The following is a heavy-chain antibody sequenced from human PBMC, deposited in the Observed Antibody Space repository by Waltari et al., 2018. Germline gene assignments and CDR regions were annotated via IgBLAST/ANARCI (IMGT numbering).Heavy chain of an antibody. D-gene: IGHD2-15*01. Sequence: QVQLVESGGGVVQPGRSLRLSCAASGFSFSTYGMHWFRQAPGKGREWVADIWSDGSNIHYADSVKGRFIISRDNSKSTLSLQMNSLRAEDTAVYYCVRGRGSSDYWGQGTLVSVSS. CDR2: IWSDGSNI. CDR1: GFSFSTYG. CDR3: VRGRGSSDY. J-gene: IGHJ4*02. V-gene: IGHV3-33*01.